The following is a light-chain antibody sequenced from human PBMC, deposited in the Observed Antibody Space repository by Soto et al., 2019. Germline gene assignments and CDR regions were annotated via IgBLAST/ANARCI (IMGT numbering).Light chain of an antibody. CDR3: QQRSKWPTT. CDR1: QSVSSY. V-gene: IGKV3-11*01. J-gene: IGKJ1*01. CDR2: DAS. Sequence: EIVLTQSPATLSLSPGERATLSCRASQSVSSYLAWYKQKPGQAPRLLIYDASNRATGIPARFSGSGSGKDFTLQISILEPEDFAVYYCQQRSKWPTTYGQGTKVDIK.